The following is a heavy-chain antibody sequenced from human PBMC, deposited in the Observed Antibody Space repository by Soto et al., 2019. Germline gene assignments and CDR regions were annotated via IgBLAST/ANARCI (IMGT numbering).Heavy chain of an antibody. CDR2: IYYSGST. V-gene: IGHV4-59*01. CDR1: GGSISSYY. CDR3: GRDTGNWNYYFDS. D-gene: IGHD1-7*01. J-gene: IGHJ4*02. Sequence: SETLSLTCTVSGGSISSYYWSWIRQPPGKGLEWIGYIYYSGSTNYNPSLKSRVTISVDTSKNQFSLKLSSVTAADTAVYYCGRDTGNWNYYFDSWGQGTLGTVSS.